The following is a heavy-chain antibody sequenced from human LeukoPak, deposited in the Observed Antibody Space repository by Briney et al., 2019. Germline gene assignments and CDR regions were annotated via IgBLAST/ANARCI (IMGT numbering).Heavy chain of an antibody. J-gene: IGHJ4*02. CDR1: GGSISSGGYY. D-gene: IGHD6-19*01. V-gene: IGHV4-31*03. Sequence: SEALSLTCTVSGGSISSGGYYWSWIRQHPGKGLEWIGYIYYSGSTYYNPSLKSRVTISVDTSKNQFSLKLSSVTAADTAVYYCARENRLSSGWYAPFDYWGQGTLVTVSS. CDR2: IYYSGST. CDR3: ARENRLSSGWYAPFDY.